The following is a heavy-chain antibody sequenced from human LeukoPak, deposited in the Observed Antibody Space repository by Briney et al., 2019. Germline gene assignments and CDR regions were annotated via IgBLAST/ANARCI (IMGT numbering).Heavy chain of an antibody. Sequence: SETLSLTCSLSGYSLSSDYYWGWIPPPPGKGLEGVGSIYHSGSTFYKPSLKSRVSILVDSSKNQFSMRVRAGTAADTAVYYCARGKSRGSHIDYWGQGTLVTVSS. CDR1: GYSLSSDYY. V-gene: IGHV4-38-2*02. D-gene: IGHD1-26*01. J-gene: IGHJ4*02. CDR3: ARGKSRGSHIDY. CDR2: IYHSGST.